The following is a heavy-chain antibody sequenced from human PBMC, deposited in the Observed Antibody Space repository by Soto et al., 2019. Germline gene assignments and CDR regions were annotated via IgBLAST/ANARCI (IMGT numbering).Heavy chain of an antibody. CDR2: MSGSGDNT. CDR1: GFTFSSHA. V-gene: IGHV3-23*01. Sequence: EVQLLESGGGLVQPGGSLRLSCAASGFTFSSHAMSWVRQAPGKGLEWVSSMSGSGDNTYHADSVKGRFTVSRDNSKNTLYLQMNSLRVEDTAVYYCAKGSYTSSNWFGPWGQGTLVTVSS. D-gene: IGHD2-15*01. CDR3: AKGSYTSSNWFGP. J-gene: IGHJ5*02.